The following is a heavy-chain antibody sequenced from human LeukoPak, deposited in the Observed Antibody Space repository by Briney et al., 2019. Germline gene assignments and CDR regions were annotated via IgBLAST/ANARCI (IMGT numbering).Heavy chain of an antibody. Sequence: VGSLRLSCAASGFTFDDYGMSWVRQAPGKGLEWVSGINWNGGSTGYADSVKGRFTISRDNAKNSLYLQMNSLRAEDTALYYCAREFWFGELKEDFYYYYYMDVWGKGTTVTVSS. D-gene: IGHD3-10*01. CDR2: INWNGGST. V-gene: IGHV3-20*04. J-gene: IGHJ6*03. CDR1: GFTFDDYG. CDR3: AREFWFGELKEDFYYYYYMDV.